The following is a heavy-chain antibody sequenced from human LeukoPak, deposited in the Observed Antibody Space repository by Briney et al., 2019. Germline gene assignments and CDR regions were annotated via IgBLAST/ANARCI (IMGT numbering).Heavy chain of an antibody. CDR3: ARGITIFGVVIQNWFDP. CDR1: GGSISSYY. CDR2: IYYSGST. J-gene: IGHJ5*02. Sequence: SETLSLTCTVSGGSISSYYWSWIRQPPGKGLEWIGYIYYSGSTNYNPSLKSRFTISVDTSKNQFSLKLSSVTAADTAVYYCARGITIFGVVIQNWFDPWGQGTLVTVSS. D-gene: IGHD3-3*01. V-gene: IGHV4-59*08.